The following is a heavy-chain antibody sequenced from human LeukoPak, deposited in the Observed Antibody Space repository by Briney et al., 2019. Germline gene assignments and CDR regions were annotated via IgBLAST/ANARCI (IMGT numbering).Heavy chain of an antibody. D-gene: IGHD3-10*02. Sequence: GGSLRLSCAASGFTFSSNYMSWVRQAPGKGLEWVSYISSSGSTIYYADSVKGRFTISRDNAKNSLYLQMNSLRAEDTAVYYCAELGITMIGGVWGKGTTVTISS. V-gene: IGHV3-11*04. CDR3: AELGITMIGGV. CDR2: ISSSGSTI. CDR1: GFTFSSNY. J-gene: IGHJ6*04.